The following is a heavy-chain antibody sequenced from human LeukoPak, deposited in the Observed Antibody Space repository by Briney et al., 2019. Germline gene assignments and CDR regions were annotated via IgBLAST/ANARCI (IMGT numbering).Heavy chain of an antibody. V-gene: IGHV3-11*04. Sequence: GGSLRLSCAASGFTFSDNYMTWVRQAPGKGLEWLSYISGNGGVIQYADSVKGRFTISRDNAKNSLYLQINSLRVEDTAIYYCARRGYYDSSGYDYWGQGTLVTVSS. D-gene: IGHD3-22*01. CDR3: ARRGYYDSSGYDY. CDR1: GFTFSDNY. J-gene: IGHJ4*02. CDR2: ISGNGGVI.